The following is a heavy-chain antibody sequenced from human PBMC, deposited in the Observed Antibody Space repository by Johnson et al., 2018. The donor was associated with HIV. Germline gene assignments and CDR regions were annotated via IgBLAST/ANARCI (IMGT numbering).Heavy chain of an antibody. CDR1: GLTFSDYY. V-gene: IGHV3-11*04. J-gene: IGHJ3*02. D-gene: IGHD3-10*01. CDR3: AGVGGGFGDVFDI. CDR2: ISSSGTTI. Sequence: QVQLVESGGGLVKPGGSLRLSCAASGLTFSDYYMTWIRQAPGKGLEWLSYISSSGTTIYYADSVKGRFTISRDNSKNTLYLQMNSLRAEDTAVYYCAGVGGGFGDVFDIWGPGTIVTVSS.